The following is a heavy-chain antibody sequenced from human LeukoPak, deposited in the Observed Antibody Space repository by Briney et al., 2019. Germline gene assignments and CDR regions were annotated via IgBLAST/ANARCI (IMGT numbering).Heavy chain of an antibody. V-gene: IGHV4-34*01. J-gene: IGHJ4*02. CDR1: GGSFSGYY. Sequence: SETLSLTCAVSGGSFSGYYWSWIRQPPGKGLEWIGEINHSGSTNYNPSLKSRVTISVDTSKNQFSLKLSSVTAADTAVYYCASRYDFWSGHRTTSDYWGQGTLVTVSS. CDR3: ASRYDFWSGHRTTSDY. D-gene: IGHD3-3*01. CDR2: INHSGST.